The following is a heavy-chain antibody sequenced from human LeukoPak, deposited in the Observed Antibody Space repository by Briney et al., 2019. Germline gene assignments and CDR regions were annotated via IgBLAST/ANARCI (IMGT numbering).Heavy chain of an antibody. J-gene: IGHJ5*02. CDR2: IYYSGST. V-gene: IGHV4-39*01. D-gene: IGHD6-13*01. Sequence: SETLSLTCTVSGGSISSSSYYWGWIRQPPGKGLEWIGSIYYSGSTYYNPSLESRVTISVDTSKNQFSLKLSSVTAADTAVYYCARHGVAAAGTINWFDPWGQGTLVTVSS. CDR3: ARHGVAAAGTINWFDP. CDR1: GGSISSSSYY.